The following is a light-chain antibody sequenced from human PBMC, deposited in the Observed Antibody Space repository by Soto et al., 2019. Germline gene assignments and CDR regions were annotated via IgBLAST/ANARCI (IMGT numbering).Light chain of an antibody. CDR3: QQYYSTPLT. J-gene: IGKJ4*01. V-gene: IGKV4-1*01. CDR2: WAS. Sequence: DIVMTQSPDSLAVSLGERATIDCKSSQSVLYSSNSKNYVAWYQQKPGQPPKLLIYWASTRVSGVPDRFSGSGSGTDFTLTISSLLAEDVAVYYCQQYYSTPLTFGGGTKVEIK. CDR1: QSVLYSSNSKNY.